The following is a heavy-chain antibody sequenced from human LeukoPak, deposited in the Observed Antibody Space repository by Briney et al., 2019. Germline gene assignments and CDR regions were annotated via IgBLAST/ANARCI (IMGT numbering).Heavy chain of an antibody. J-gene: IGHJ4*02. Sequence: ASVKVSCKASGYTFTSYGISWGRQAPGQGLEWMGWISAYNGNINYAQKFQGRVTMTTDTSTSTAYLELRSLRSDDTAVYYCARDLGAAGTLSLFDYWGQGTLVTVSS. CDR3: ARDLGAAGTLSLFDY. V-gene: IGHV1-18*04. CDR2: ISAYNGNI. D-gene: IGHD6-13*01. CDR1: GYTFTSYG.